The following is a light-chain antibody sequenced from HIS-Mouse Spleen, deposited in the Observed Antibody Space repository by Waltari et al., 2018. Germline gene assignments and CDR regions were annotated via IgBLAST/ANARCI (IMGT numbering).Light chain of an antibody. Sequence: SYDLTQPPSVSVSPGQTDRIHFSGVALPKKYAYWYQQKSGQAPVLVIYEDSKRPSGIPERFSGSSSGTMATLTISGAQVEDEADYYCYSTDSSGNHRVFGGGTKLTVL. CDR2: EDS. J-gene: IGLJ2*01. CDR3: YSTDSSGNHRV. CDR1: ALPKKY. V-gene: IGLV3-10*01.